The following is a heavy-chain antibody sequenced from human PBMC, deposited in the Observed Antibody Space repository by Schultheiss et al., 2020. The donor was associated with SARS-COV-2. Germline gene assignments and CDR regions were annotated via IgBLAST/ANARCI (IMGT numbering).Heavy chain of an antibody. D-gene: IGHD2-21*01. J-gene: IGHJ5*02. Sequence: SETLSLTCAVSGGSFSDYYWGWIRQSPGLGLEWIGEINHSGTTNYNPSLESRVAMSVDTSKNQFSLKLSSVTAADTAVYYCANLHMSGPYNWFDPWGQGTLVTVSS. CDR2: INHSGTT. CDR3: ANLHMSGPYNWFDP. V-gene: IGHV4-34*01. CDR1: GGSFSDYY.